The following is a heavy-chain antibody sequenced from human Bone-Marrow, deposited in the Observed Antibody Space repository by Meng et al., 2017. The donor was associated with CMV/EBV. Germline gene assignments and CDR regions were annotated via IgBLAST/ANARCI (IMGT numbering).Heavy chain of an antibody. CDR2: MNPNSGNT. CDR1: FTNYD. V-gene: IGHV1-8*01. CDR3: ARGGYCSSTSCPPSYGMDV. Sequence: FTNYDINWVRQATGQGLEWMGWMNPNSGNTGYAQKFQGRVTMTRNTSISTAYMELSSLRSEDTAVYYCARGGYCSSTSCPPSYGMDVWGQGTTVTVSS. J-gene: IGHJ6*02. D-gene: IGHD2-2*01.